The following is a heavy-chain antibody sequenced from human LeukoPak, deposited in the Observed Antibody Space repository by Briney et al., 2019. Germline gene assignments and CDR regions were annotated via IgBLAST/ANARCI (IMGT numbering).Heavy chain of an antibody. CDR2: INGDGGST. CDR1: AFTFSSYW. V-gene: IGHV3-74*01. J-gene: IGHJ4*02. Sequence: GGSLRLSCAASAFTFSSYWMHWVRQAPGKGLVWVSRINGDGGSTTYADSVKGRFTISRDNAKNRLYLQMNSLRAEDTAVYYCARDRATAMFDYWAQGTLVTVSS. CDR3: ARDRATAMFDY. D-gene: IGHD5-18*01.